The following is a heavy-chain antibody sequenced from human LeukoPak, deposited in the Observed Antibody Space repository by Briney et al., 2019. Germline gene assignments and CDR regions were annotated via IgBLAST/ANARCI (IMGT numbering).Heavy chain of an antibody. V-gene: IGHV3-15*01. CDR2: IKSKTDGGTT. D-gene: IGHD1-26*01. CDR3: AKELEWELHAFDI. J-gene: IGHJ3*02. Sequence: GGSLRLSCVASGFTFSNAWMNWVRQAPGKGLEWVGHIKSKTDGGTTDYAAPVKGRFTISRDNYKNTLYLEMNSLRTEDTAVYYCAKELEWELHAFDIWGQGTMVTVSS. CDR1: GFTFSNAW.